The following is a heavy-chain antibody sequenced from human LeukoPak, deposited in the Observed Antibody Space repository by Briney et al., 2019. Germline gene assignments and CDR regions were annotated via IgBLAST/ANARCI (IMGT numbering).Heavy chain of an antibody. Sequence: ASVKVSCKASGYTFTSYYMHWVRQAPGQGLEWMGIINPSGGSTSYAQKFQGRVTMTRDTSTSTVYMELSSLRSEDTAVYYCAREQFVVVPSSTENWFDPWGQGTLVTVSS. CDR1: GYTFTSYY. CDR3: AREQFVVVPSSTENWFDP. CDR2: INPSGGST. J-gene: IGHJ5*02. V-gene: IGHV1-46*01. D-gene: IGHD2-2*01.